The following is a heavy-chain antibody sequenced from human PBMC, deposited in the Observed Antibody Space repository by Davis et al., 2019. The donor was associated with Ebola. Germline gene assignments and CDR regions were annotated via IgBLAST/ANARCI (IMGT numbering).Heavy chain of an antibody. D-gene: IGHD2-2*01. V-gene: IGHV3-11*01. CDR2: ISGTSRTI. CDR1: GFPFSDYY. J-gene: IGHJ5*02. CDR3: ARAAVSASKSWFDP. Sequence: PGGSLRLSCAASGFPFSDYYMNWIRQAPGKGLEWVSYISGTSRTIYYADSVKGRFTISRDNAKNSLFLQMNSLGAEDTAVYYCARAAVSASKSWFDPWGQETLVTVSS.